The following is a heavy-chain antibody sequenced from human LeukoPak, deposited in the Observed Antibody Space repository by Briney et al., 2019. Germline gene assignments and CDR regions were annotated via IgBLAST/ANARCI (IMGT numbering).Heavy chain of an antibody. V-gene: IGHV4-59*12. Sequence: PSETLSLTCTVSGGSISSYYWSWIRQPPGKGLEWIGYIYYSGTTNYNPSLKSRVTISVDTSKNQFSLKLSSVTAADTAVYYCARDSSSARWFDPWGQGTLVTVSS. CDR1: GGSISSYY. J-gene: IGHJ5*02. CDR3: ARDSSSARWFDP. CDR2: IYYSGTT. D-gene: IGHD6-6*01.